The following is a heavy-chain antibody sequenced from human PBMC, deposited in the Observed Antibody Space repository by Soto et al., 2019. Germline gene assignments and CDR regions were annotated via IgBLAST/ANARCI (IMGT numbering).Heavy chain of an antibody. CDR3: AVAGTPSYYYYGMDV. V-gene: IGHV3-48*02. CDR2: ISSSSSTL. Sequence: GGSLRLSCAASGFTFSSYSMNWVRQAPGKGLERVSYISSSSSTLYYADSVKGRFTISRDNAKNSLYLQINSLRDEDTSVYYCAVAGTPSYYYYGMDVWGQGTTVTVSS. CDR1: GFTFSSYS. D-gene: IGHD6-19*01. J-gene: IGHJ6*02.